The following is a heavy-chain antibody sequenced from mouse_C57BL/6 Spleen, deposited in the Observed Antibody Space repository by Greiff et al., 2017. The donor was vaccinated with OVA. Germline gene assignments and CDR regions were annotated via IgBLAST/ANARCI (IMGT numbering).Heavy chain of an antibody. CDR3: ARRLRGGYYAMDY. J-gene: IGHJ4*01. Sequence: EVKLVESGGGLVKPGGSLKLSCAASGFTFSDYGMHWVRQAPEKGLEWVAYISSGSSTIYYADTVKGRFTISRDNAKNTLFLQMTSLRSEDTAMYYCARRLRGGYYAMDYWGQGTSVTVSS. V-gene: IGHV5-17*01. CDR1: GFTFSDYG. CDR2: ISSGSSTI.